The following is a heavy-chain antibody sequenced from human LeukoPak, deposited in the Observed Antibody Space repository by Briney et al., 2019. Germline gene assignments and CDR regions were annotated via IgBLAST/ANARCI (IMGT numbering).Heavy chain of an antibody. D-gene: IGHD2-15*01. CDR3: AREYCSGGSCYSFDY. Sequence: SVKVSCKASGGTFSSYAISWVRQAPGQGLEWMGGIIPIFGTANYAQKFQGRVTITADESTSTAYMELSSLRSEDTAVYYCAREYCSGGSCYSFDYWGQGTLVTVSS. CDR1: GGTFSSYA. CDR2: IIPIFGTA. J-gene: IGHJ4*02. V-gene: IGHV1-69*13.